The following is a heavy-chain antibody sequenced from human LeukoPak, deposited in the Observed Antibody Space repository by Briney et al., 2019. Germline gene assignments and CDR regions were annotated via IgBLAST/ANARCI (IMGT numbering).Heavy chain of an antibody. D-gene: IGHD3-3*01. CDR3: ARARVWSGHFYSYYMDV. J-gene: IGHJ6*03. V-gene: IGHV3-23*01. CDR1: GFTFSSYA. CDR2: ITGSASTT. Sequence: GGPLTLSCVASGFTFSSYAMTWVRQAPGKGLEWVSTITGSASTTYYADSVKGRFTISRDNSKNTLSLQLNSLRAVDTAVYYCARARVWSGHFYSYYMDVWGRGTTVSVSS.